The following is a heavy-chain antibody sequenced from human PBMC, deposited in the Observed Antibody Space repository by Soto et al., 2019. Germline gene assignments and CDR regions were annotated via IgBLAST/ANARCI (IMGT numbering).Heavy chain of an antibody. CDR3: ASSMVRGVIIWRYFDY. CDR1: GGSFSGYY. Sequence: SETLALSCAVYGGSFSGYYLSWIRQPPGKGLEWIGEINHSGSTNYNPSLKSRVTISVDTSKNQFSLKLSSVTAADTAVYYCASSMVRGVIIWRYFDYWGQGTLVTVSS. J-gene: IGHJ4*02. D-gene: IGHD3-10*01. V-gene: IGHV4-34*01. CDR2: INHSGST.